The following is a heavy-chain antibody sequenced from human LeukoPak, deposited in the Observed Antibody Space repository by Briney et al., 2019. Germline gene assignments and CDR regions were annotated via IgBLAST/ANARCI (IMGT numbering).Heavy chain of an antibody. J-gene: IGHJ3*02. Sequence: KISCKASGGTFSSYAISWVRQAPGQGLEWMGGIIPIFGTANYAQKFQGRVTITADKSTSTAYMELSSLRSEDTAVYYCASIRDYDSSGWSAFDIWGQGTMVTVSS. CDR1: GGTFSSYA. V-gene: IGHV1-69*06. D-gene: IGHD3-22*01. CDR2: IIPIFGTA. CDR3: ASIRDYDSSGWSAFDI.